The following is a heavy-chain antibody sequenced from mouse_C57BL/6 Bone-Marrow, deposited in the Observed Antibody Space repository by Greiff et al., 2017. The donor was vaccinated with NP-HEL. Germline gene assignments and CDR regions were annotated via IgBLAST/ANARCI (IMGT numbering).Heavy chain of an antibody. V-gene: IGHV1-76*01. Sequence: VQLKQSGAELVRPGASVKLSCKASGYTFTDYYINWVKQRPGQGLEWIARIYPGSGNTYYNEKFKGKATLTAEKSSSTAYMQLSSLTSEDSAVYFCARLYSKRDYAMDYWGQGTSVTVSS. D-gene: IGHD2-5*01. CDR2: IYPGSGNT. J-gene: IGHJ4*01. CDR1: GYTFTDYY. CDR3: ARLYSKRDYAMDY.